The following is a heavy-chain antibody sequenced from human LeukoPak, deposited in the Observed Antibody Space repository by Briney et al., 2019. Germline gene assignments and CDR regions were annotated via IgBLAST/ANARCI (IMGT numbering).Heavy chain of an antibody. D-gene: IGHD5-12*01. CDR1: GGTFGSYA. Sequence: ASVKVSCKASGGTFGSYAISWVRQAPGQGLEWMGGIIPIFGTANYAQKFQGRVTITADESTSTAYMELSSLRSEDTAVYYCARVRYSGYGHFDYWGQGTLVTVSS. J-gene: IGHJ4*02. V-gene: IGHV1-69*13. CDR3: ARVRYSGYGHFDY. CDR2: IIPIFGTA.